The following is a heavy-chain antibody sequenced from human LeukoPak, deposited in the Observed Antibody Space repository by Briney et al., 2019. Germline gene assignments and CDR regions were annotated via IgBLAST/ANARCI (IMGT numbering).Heavy chain of an antibody. CDR1: GFTFSDYY. J-gene: IGHJ4*02. Sequence: SGGSLRLSCAASGFTFSDYYMSWIRQAPGKGLEWVSYISSSGSTIYYADSVKGRFAISRDNAKNSLYLQMNGLRAEDTAVYYCASSGYYGGLDCWGQGTLVTVSS. D-gene: IGHD3-22*01. CDR3: ASSGYYGGLDC. V-gene: IGHV3-11*04. CDR2: ISSSGSTI.